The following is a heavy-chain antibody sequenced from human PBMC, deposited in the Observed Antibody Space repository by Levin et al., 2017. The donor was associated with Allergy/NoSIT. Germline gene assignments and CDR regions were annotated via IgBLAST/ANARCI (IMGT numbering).Heavy chain of an antibody. D-gene: IGHD2-2*01. CDR3: GEVPAAGNYDYYGMDV. CDR2: ISYDGSNK. Sequence: GGSLRLSCAASGFTFSSYAMHWVRQAQGKGLEWVAVISYDGSNKYYADSVKGRFTISRDNSKNTLYLQMKSLRAEDTAVYYCGEVPAAGNYDYYGMDVWGQGTTVTVSS. CDR1: GFTFSSYA. V-gene: IGHV3-30-3*02. J-gene: IGHJ6*02.